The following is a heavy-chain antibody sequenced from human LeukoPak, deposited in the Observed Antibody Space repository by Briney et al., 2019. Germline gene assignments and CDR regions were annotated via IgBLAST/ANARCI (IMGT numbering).Heavy chain of an antibody. Sequence: SETLSLACAVYGDSFSGYYGSWLRQPPGKGLEGVGEIHHSGSTNYNPSRKGRVTIGGDTSKNQFSLKLSSVTAADTAVYFCSRWARGRRNYYYYGMDVWRKGPTVPVPS. V-gene: IGHV4-34*01. CDR2: IHHSGST. D-gene: IGHD3-10*01. J-gene: IGHJ6*04. CDR3: SRWARGRRNYYYYGMDV. CDR1: GDSFSGYY.